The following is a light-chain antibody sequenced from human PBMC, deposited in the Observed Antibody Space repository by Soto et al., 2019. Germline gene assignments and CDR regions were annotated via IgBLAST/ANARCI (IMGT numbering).Light chain of an antibody. Sequence: DIQLTQSPSFLSASVGDRVTITCRASQGISSDLAWYQQKPGKAPKLLIYAASTLQSGVPSSFSGSGSGTEFTLTISSLQPEDFATYYCQQLNSYPITFGQGTRLEIK. CDR2: AAS. CDR3: QQLNSYPIT. V-gene: IGKV1-9*01. CDR1: QGISSD. J-gene: IGKJ5*01.